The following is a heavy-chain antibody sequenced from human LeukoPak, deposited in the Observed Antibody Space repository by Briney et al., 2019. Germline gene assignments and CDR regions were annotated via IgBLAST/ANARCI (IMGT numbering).Heavy chain of an antibody. Sequence: SVKVSCKASGGTFSSYAISWVRQAPGQGLEWMGGIIPIFDTANYAQKFQGRVTITADESTSTAYMELSSLRSEDTAVYYCARAPLGYCSGGSCPFDYWGQGTLVTVSS. V-gene: IGHV1-69*01. CDR1: GGTFSSYA. CDR2: IIPIFDTA. D-gene: IGHD2-15*01. CDR3: ARAPLGYCSGGSCPFDY. J-gene: IGHJ4*02.